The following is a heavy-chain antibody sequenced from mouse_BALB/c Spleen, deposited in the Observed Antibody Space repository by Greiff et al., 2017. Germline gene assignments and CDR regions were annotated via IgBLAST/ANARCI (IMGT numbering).Heavy chain of an antibody. D-gene: IGHD2-4*01. CDR1: GFTFSSFG. J-gene: IGHJ3*01. CDR3: ARESTMITTWFAY. CDR2: ISSGSSTI. Sequence: EVQLVESGGGLVQPGGSRKLSCAASGFTFSSFGMHWVRQAPEKGLEWVAYISSGSSTIYYADTVKGRFTISRDNPKNTLFLQMTSLRSEDTAMYYCARESTMITTWFAYWGQGTLVTVSA. V-gene: IGHV5-17*02.